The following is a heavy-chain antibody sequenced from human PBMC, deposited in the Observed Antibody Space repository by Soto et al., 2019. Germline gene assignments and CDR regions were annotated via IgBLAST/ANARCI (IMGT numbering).Heavy chain of an antibody. D-gene: IGHD3-10*01. Sequence: PGGSLRLSCAASGFTFSSYGMHWVRQAPGKGLEWVAVIWYDGSNKYYADSVKGRFTISRDNSKNTLYLQMNSLRAEDTAVYYCARDAAVELLWFGGPNYYYGMDVWGQGTTVTVSS. V-gene: IGHV3-33*01. CDR3: ARDAAVELLWFGGPNYYYGMDV. J-gene: IGHJ6*02. CDR2: IWYDGSNK. CDR1: GFTFSSYG.